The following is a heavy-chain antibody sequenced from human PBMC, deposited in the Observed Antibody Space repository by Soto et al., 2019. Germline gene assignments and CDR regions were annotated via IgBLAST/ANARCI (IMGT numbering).Heavy chain of an antibody. CDR3: ARHPRQYQLPIN. Sequence: SETLSLTCTVSGGSISSSSYYWGWIRQPPGKGLEWIGSIYYSGSTYYNPSLKSRVTISVDTSKNQFSLKLSSVTAADTAVYYCARHPRQYQLPINWGQGTLVTVSS. CDR1: GGSISSSSYY. J-gene: IGHJ4*02. V-gene: IGHV4-39*01. D-gene: IGHD2-2*01. CDR2: IYYSGST.